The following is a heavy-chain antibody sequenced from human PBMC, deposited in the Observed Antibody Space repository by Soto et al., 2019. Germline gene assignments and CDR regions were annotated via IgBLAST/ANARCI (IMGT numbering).Heavy chain of an antibody. V-gene: IGHV1-3*01. J-gene: IGHJ6*01. D-gene: IGHD2-2*01. CDR2: INAGNGNT. CDR3: ARDLIVVVPAALYYYYGMDV. CDR1: GYTFTSYA. Sequence: ASVKVSCKASGYTFTSYAMHWVRQAPGQGLEWMGWINAGNGNTKYSQKFQGRVTITRDTSASTAYMELSSLRSEDTAVYYCARDLIVVVPAALYYYYGMDVWGQGTTVTVSS.